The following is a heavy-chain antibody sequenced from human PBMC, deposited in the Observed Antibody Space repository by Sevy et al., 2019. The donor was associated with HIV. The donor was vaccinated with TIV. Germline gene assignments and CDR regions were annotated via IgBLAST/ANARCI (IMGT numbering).Heavy chain of an antibody. Sequence: SSPTLVNPTQTLTLTCTFSGFSLSTSGVGVGWIRQPPGKALEWLALIYWDDDKRYSPSLKSRLTITKDTSKNQVVLTMTNMDPVYTATYYCAHHTSTVTTNWFDPWGQGTLVTVSS. V-gene: IGHV2-5*02. J-gene: IGHJ5*02. CDR3: AHHTSTVTTNWFDP. CDR1: GFSLSTSGVG. CDR2: IYWDDDK. D-gene: IGHD4-4*01.